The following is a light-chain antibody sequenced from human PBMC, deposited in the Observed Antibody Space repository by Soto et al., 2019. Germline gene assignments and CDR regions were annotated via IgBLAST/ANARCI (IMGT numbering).Light chain of an antibody. J-gene: IGLJ1*01. CDR3: VSFAGGTYV. CDR1: RSDVGAYNY. CDR2: EVT. V-gene: IGLV2-14*01. Sequence: QSVLTRPASVSGSPGQSIAMSCTGTRSDVGAYNYVSWYQQHPGKAPKLMISEVTNRPPGVPDRFFGSKSGNTASLTVSGLQAEDEADYYCVSFAGGTYVFGTGTKVTVL.